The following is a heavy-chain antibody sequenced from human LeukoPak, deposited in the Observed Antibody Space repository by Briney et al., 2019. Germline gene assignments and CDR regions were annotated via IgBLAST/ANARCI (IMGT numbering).Heavy chain of an antibody. J-gene: IGHJ4*02. CDR3: AKARRYCSGGSCYVCDY. CDR1: GFTFSSYA. Sequence: PGGSLRLSCAASGFTFSSYAMSWVLQAPGKGLEWVSAISGSGGSTYYADSVKGRFTISRDNSKNTLYLQMNSLRAEDTAVYYCAKARRYCSGGSCYVCDYWGQGTLVTVSS. V-gene: IGHV3-23*01. D-gene: IGHD2-15*01. CDR2: ISGSGGST.